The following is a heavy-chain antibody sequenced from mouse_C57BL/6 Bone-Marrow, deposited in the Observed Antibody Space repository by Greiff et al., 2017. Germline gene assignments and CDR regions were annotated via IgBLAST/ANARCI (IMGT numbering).Heavy chain of an antibody. Sequence: VQLQQSGAELVRPGASVTLSCKASGYTFTDYEMHWVKQTPVHVLEWIGAIDPETGGTAYNQKFKGKAILTADKSSSTAYMELRSLTSEDSAVYYCTRDGRYFDYWGQGTTLTVSS. CDR1: GYTFTDYE. J-gene: IGHJ2*01. V-gene: IGHV1-15*01. CDR3: TRDGRYFDY. D-gene: IGHD2-3*01. CDR2: IDPETGGT.